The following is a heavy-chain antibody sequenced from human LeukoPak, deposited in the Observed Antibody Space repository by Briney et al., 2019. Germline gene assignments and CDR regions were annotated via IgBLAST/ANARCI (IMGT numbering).Heavy chain of an antibody. J-gene: IGHJ4*02. Sequence: GGSLRLSCAASGFTFSSYEMNCVRQAPGKGLEWVSYISSSGSTIYYADSVKGRFTISRDNSKNTLFLQMNSLRAEDTAVYYCAKDREGLSSGYDLEYFDYWGQGTLVTVSS. CDR2: ISSSGSTI. D-gene: IGHD5-12*01. CDR1: GFTFSSYE. CDR3: AKDREGLSSGYDLEYFDY. V-gene: IGHV3-48*03.